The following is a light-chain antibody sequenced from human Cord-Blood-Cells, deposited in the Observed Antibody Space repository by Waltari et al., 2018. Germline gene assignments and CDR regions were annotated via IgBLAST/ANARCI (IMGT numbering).Light chain of an antibody. CDR2: DAS. V-gene: IGKV3-11*01. CDR1: QSVSSY. Sequence: IVLTQSPATRSWCPGEGATLSCRASQSVSSYLAWYQQKPGQAPRLLIYDASNRATGIPARFSGSGSGTDFTLPISSLEPEDFAVYYCQQRNNWPPFTFGPGTKVDIK. CDR3: QQRNNWPPFT. J-gene: IGKJ3*01.